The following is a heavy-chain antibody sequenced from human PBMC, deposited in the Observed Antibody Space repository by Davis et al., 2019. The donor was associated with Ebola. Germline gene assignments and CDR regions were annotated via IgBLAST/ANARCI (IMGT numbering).Heavy chain of an antibody. CDR1: GFTFDDYG. J-gene: IGHJ4*02. V-gene: IGHV3-20*04. D-gene: IGHD3-22*01. CDR3: ARDRSYYTGSFDY. Sequence: GESLKISCAASGFTFDDYGMSWVRQAPGKGLEWVSGINWNGGSTGYADSVKGRFTISRDNAKNSLYLQMNSLRAEDTAVYYCARDRSYYTGSFDYWGQGTLVTVSS. CDR2: INWNGGST.